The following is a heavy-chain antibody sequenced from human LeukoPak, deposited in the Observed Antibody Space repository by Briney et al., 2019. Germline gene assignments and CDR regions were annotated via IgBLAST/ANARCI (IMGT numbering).Heavy chain of an antibody. CDR3: ARDSSGYYPLEYFQH. J-gene: IGHJ1*01. CDR1: GFTVSSNY. V-gene: IGHV3-53*01. Sequence: GGSLRLSCAASGFTVSSNYMSWVRQAPGKGLEWVSVIYSGGSTYYADSVKGRFTISRHNSKNTLYLQMNSLRAEDTAVYYCARDSSGYYPLEYFQHWGQGTLVTVSS. D-gene: IGHD3-22*01. CDR2: IYSGGST.